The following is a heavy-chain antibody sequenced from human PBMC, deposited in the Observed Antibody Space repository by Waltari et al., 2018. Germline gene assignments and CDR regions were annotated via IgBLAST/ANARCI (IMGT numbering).Heavy chain of an antibody. CDR1: GYSISRGYY. Sequence: QVQLQESGPGLVKPSETLSLTCAVSGYSISRGYYWGWIRQPPGKGLEWIGSIYHSGSTYYNPSLKSRVTISVDTSKNQFSLKLSSVTAADTAVYYCARVNYYGSEYYFDYWGQGTLVTVSS. CDR3: ARVNYYGSEYYFDY. CDR2: IYHSGST. D-gene: IGHD3-10*01. V-gene: IGHV4-38-2*01. J-gene: IGHJ4*02.